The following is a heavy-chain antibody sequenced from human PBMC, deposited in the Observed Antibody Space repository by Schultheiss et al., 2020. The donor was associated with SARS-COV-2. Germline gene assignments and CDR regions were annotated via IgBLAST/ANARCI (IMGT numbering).Heavy chain of an antibody. CDR1: GYTFTSYG. Sequence: KISCKASGYTFTSYGISWVRQAPGQGLEWMGRIIPILGIANYAQKFQGRVTITADKSTSTAYMELSSLRSEDTAVYYCARARYGDYDLFFDYWGQGTLVTVSS. CDR3: ARARYGDYDLFFDY. J-gene: IGHJ4*02. V-gene: IGHV1-69*04. D-gene: IGHD4-17*01. CDR2: IIPILGIA.